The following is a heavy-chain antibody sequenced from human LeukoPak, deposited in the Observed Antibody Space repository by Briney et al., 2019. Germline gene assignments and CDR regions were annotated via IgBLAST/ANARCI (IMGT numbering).Heavy chain of an antibody. D-gene: IGHD3-22*01. CDR1: GGSISSYY. J-gene: IGHJ2*01. V-gene: IGHV4-59*01. CDR3: ARVYYYDSSGYYYPYWYFDL. CDR2: IYYSGST. Sequence: KPSETLSLTCTVSGGSISSYYWSWIRQPPGKGLEWIGYIYYSGSTNYNPSLKSRVAISVDTSKNQFSLKLSSVTAADTAVYYCARVYYYDSSGYYYPYWYFDLWGRGTLVTVSS.